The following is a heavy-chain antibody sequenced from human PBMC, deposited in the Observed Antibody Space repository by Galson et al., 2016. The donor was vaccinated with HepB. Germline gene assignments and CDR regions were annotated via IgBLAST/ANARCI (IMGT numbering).Heavy chain of an antibody. CDR2: MNPNSGNT. Sequence: SVKVSCKASGYTFTNYDISWVRQASGQGLEWVGWMNPNSGNTGYAEKFQDRVTMTRDTSKSTAYMELSSLRSEDTAVYYCAREPRHLYSQGYYGMAVWGQGTTVIVSS. D-gene: IGHD2-15*01. CDR1: GYTFTNYD. CDR3: AREPRHLYSQGYYGMAV. V-gene: IGHV1-8*01. J-gene: IGHJ6*02.